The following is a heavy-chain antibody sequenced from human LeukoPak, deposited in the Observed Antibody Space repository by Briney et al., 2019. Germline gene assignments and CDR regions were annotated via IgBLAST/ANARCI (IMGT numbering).Heavy chain of an antibody. V-gene: IGHV3-30*18. D-gene: IGHD3-10*01. J-gene: IGHJ4*02. CDR2: ISSDGSNK. CDR1: GLSFNSCG. CDR3: AKGSGGSGSFYNHFDC. Sequence: PGGSLTLPCAASGLSFNSCGMLWLPQAPGKALEGGAIISSDGSNKYYADSVKGRFTISRDNSKNTLSLQMNSLRTEDTAVFYCAKGSGGSGSFYNHFDCWGQGTLVTVSS.